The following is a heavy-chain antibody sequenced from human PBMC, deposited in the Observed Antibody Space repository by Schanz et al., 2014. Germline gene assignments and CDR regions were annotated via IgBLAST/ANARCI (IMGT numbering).Heavy chain of an antibody. CDR1: GYTFTSYG. J-gene: IGHJ6*02. V-gene: IGHV7-4-1*02. Sequence: QVQLVQSGAEVKKPGASVKVSCKASGYTFTSYGINWVRQAPGQGLEWMGWINPTTWNPGYAQGFTGRFVFSFGTSVSTAYLQISGLKAEDTAVYYCARARYGLDVWGQGTTVTVSS. CDR2: INPTTWNP. CDR3: ARARYGLDV.